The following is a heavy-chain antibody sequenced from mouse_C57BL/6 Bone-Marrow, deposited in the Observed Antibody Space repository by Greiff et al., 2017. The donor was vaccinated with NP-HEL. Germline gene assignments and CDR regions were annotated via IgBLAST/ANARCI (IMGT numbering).Heavy chain of an antibody. D-gene: IGHD2-4*01. V-gene: IGHV5-6*01. CDR3: ARYYDYDEGYAMDY. J-gene: IGHJ4*01. CDR1: GFTFSSYG. CDR2: ISSGGSYT. Sequence: EVTLVESGGDLVKPGGSLKLSCAASGFTFSSYGMSWVRQTPDKRLEWVATISSGGSYTYYPDSVKGRFTISRDNAKNTLYLQMSSLKSEDTAMYYCARYYDYDEGYAMDYWGQGTSVTVSS.